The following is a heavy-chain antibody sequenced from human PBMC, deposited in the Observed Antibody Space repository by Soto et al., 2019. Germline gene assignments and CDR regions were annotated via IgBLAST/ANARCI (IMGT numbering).Heavy chain of an antibody. D-gene: IGHD2-15*01. CDR1: GGSISSGDYY. J-gene: IGHJ5*02. CDR2: IYYSGST. Sequence: QVQLQESGPGLVKPSQTLSLTCTVSGGSISSGDYYWSWIRQPPGKGLEWIGYIYYSGSTYYNPSRKSRVTISVDTSKNQFSLKLSSVTAADTAVYYCARDLHLGYCSGGSCYSSGWFDPWGQGTLVTVSS. V-gene: IGHV4-30-4*01. CDR3: ARDLHLGYCSGGSCYSSGWFDP.